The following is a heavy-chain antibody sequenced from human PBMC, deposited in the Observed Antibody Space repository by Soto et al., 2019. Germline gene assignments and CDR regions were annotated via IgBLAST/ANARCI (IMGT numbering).Heavy chain of an antibody. CDR2: INAGNGNT. D-gene: IGHD3-3*01. V-gene: IGHV1-3*01. Sequence: ASVKVSCKASGYTFTSYAMHWVRQAPGQRLEWMGWINAGNGNTKNSQKFKGRVTITRDTSASTAYMELSSLRSEDTVVYYCARGARGLENYDFWSGSRDDYYYMDVWGKGTTVTVSS. CDR1: GYTFTSYA. CDR3: ARGARGLENYDFWSGSRDDYYYMDV. J-gene: IGHJ6*03.